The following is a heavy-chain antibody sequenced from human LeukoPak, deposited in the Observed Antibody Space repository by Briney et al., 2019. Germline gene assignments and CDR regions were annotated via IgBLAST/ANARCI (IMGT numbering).Heavy chain of an antibody. CDR3: ARGTRPGPLLHLAY. CDR1: GYTFTGYY. D-gene: IGHD2-2*01. J-gene: IGHJ4*02. Sequence: ASVKVSCKASGYTFTGYYMHWLRQAPGQGLEWMGWIDPKRGGTNYAQKFQGRVTMSRDTSISTAYMEVSRLRSDDTAVFYCARGTRPGPLLHLAYWGQGTRVTVSS. V-gene: IGHV1-2*02. CDR2: IDPKRGGT.